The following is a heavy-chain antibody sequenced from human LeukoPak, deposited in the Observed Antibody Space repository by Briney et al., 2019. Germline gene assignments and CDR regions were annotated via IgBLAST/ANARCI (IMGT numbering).Heavy chain of an antibody. D-gene: IGHD6-13*01. CDR3: AREGISGTAAAVFDY. CDR2: IIPIFGTA. V-gene: IGHV1-69*01. Sequence: GASVKVSCKASGGTFSSYAISWVRQAPGQGLEWMGGIIPIFGTANYAQKFQGRVTITADESTSTAYMELSSLRSEDTAVYYCAREGISGTAAAVFDYWGQGTLVTVSS. CDR1: GGTFSSYA. J-gene: IGHJ4*02.